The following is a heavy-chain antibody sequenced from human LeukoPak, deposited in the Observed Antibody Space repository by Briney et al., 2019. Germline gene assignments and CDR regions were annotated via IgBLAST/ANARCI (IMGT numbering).Heavy chain of an antibody. V-gene: IGHV3-23*01. CDR2: IGGSGGST. CDR3: AKDPWVGAPASYYYYGMDV. D-gene: IGHD1-26*01. Sequence: GGSLRLSCAASGFTFSSYAMSWVRQAPGKGLEWVSAIGGSGGSTYYADSVKGRFTISRDNSKNTLYLQMNSLRAEDTAVYYCAKDPWVGAPASYYYYGMDVWGQGTTVTVSS. CDR1: GFTFSSYA. J-gene: IGHJ6*02.